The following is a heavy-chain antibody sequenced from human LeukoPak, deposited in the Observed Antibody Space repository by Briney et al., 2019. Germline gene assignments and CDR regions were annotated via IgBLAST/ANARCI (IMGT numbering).Heavy chain of an antibody. D-gene: IGHD4-17*01. CDR3: ARVRTTVTYYFDY. CDR2: ISSSSSYI. Sequence: GGTLRLSCAASGFTFSSYSMNWVRQAPGKGLEWVSSISSSSSYIYYADSMKGRFTISRDNAKNSLYLQMNSLRAEDTAVYYCARVRTTVTYYFDYWGQGTLVTVSS. CDR1: GFTFSSYS. V-gene: IGHV3-21*01. J-gene: IGHJ4*02.